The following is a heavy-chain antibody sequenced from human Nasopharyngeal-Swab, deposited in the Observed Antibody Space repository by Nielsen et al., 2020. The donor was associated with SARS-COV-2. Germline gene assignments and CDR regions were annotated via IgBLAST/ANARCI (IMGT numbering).Heavy chain of an antibody. J-gene: IGHJ6*02. CDR1: GFPLSASGMC. D-gene: IGHD3-10*01. CDR2: INWDDHK. CDR3: ARMYSTGYYYYGMDV. Sequence: SGPTRVKPTQTLTLTCTFSGFPLSASGMCVTWIRQTPGKALEWLALINWDDHKYYSTSLRTRLNISKDTSKNQVVLTMTNMDPVDTGTYYCARMYSTGYYYYGMDVWGQGTTVTVSS. V-gene: IGHV2-70*01.